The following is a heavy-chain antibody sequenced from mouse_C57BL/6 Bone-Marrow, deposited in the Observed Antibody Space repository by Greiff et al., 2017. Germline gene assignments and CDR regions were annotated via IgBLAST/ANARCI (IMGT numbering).Heavy chain of an antibody. J-gene: IGHJ2*01. Sequence: DVMLVESGGDLVKPGGSLKLSCAASGFTFSSYGMSWVRQTPDKRLEWVATISSGGSYTYYPDSVKGRFIISRDNAKNTLYLQMSSLKSEDTAMYYCARQGLYFDYWGQGTTLTVSS. CDR3: ARQGLYFDY. D-gene: IGHD3-3*01. V-gene: IGHV5-6*02. CDR1: GFTFSSYG. CDR2: ISSGGSYT.